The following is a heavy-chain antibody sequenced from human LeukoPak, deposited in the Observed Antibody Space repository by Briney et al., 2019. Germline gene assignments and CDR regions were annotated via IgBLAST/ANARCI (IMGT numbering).Heavy chain of an antibody. J-gene: IGHJ6*02. Sequence: GGSLRLSCAASGFTFSGSAMHWVRQASGKGLEWVGRIRSKANSYATAYAASVKGRFTISRDDSKNTAYLQMNSLKTEDTAVYYCSRPGGRLKVGGYGMDVWGQGTTVTVSS. CDR1: GFTFSGSA. V-gene: IGHV3-73*01. D-gene: IGHD3-10*01. CDR2: IRSKANSYAT. CDR3: SRPGGRLKVGGYGMDV.